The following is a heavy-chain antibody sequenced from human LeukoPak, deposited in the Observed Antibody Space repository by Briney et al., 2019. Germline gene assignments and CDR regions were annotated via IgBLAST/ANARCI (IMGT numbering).Heavy chain of an antibody. CDR3: ARGIRGAADY. CDR2: IYYSGST. J-gene: IGHJ4*02. V-gene: IGHV4-59*01. CDR1: GGSISSYY. D-gene: IGHD3-16*01. Sequence: SETLSLTCTVSGGSISSYYWSWIRQPPGKGLEWIGYIYYSGSTNYNPSLKSRVTISVDTSKNQFFLKLSSVTAADTAVYYCARGIRGAADYWGQGTLVTVSS.